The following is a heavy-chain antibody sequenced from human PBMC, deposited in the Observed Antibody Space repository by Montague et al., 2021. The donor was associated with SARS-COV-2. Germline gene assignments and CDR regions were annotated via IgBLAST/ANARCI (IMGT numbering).Heavy chain of an antibody. V-gene: IGHV4-61*02. CDR1: GGSISSGSYY. CDR2: IHTSGST. Sequence: TLSLTCTVSGGSISSGSYYWSWIRQPAGKGLEWIGRIHTSGSTNYNPSLKSRVTISVDASKNQFSLKLSSVTAADTAVYYCAREWEYYDILTGYRNWFDPWGQGTLVTVSS. J-gene: IGHJ5*02. CDR3: AREWEYYDILTGYRNWFDP. D-gene: IGHD3-9*01.